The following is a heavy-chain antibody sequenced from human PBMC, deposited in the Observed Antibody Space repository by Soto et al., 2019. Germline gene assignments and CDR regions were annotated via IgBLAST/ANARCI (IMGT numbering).Heavy chain of an antibody. Sequence: SETLSLTCTVSGGSISSYYWSWIRQPPGKGLEWIGYIYYSGSTNYNPSLKSRVTISVDTSKNQFSLKLSSVTAADTAVYYCARGDRYSYGYYYYYYGMDVWGQGTTVTVSS. J-gene: IGHJ6*02. D-gene: IGHD5-18*01. CDR3: ARGDRYSYGYYYYYYGMDV. CDR1: GGSISSYY. CDR2: IYYSGST. V-gene: IGHV4-59*01.